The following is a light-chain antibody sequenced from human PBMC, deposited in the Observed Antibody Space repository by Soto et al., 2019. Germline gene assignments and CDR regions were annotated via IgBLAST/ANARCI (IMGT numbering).Light chain of an antibody. J-gene: IGKJ5*01. Sequence: EIVLTQSPGTLSLSPGERATLACRGSQSISNYLAWYQQKPGQAPRLLIYGASNRATGTPARFSGSGSGTDFTLTISSLETEDSAVYYCQQRNSWPPGATFGQGTRLEI. CDR3: QQRNSWPPGAT. CDR1: QSISNY. CDR2: GAS. V-gene: IGKV3-11*01.